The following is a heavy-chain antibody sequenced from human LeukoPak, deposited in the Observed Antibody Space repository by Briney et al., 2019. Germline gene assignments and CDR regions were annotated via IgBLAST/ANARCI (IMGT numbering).Heavy chain of an antibody. CDR3: ARAPGEGWFDP. J-gene: IGHJ5*02. D-gene: IGHD4-17*01. CDR1: GFTFSSYW. Sequence: GGSLRLSCAASGFTFSSYWMSWVRQAPGKGLEWVASIKQDGSEKYYVDSVKGRFTISRDNAKNSLYLQVNSLRAEDTALYYCARAPGEGWFDPWGQGTPVTVSS. V-gene: IGHV3-7*01. CDR2: IKQDGSEK.